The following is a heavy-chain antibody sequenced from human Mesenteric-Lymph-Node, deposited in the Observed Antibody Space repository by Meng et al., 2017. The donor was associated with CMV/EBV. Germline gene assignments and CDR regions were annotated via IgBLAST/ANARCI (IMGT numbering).Heavy chain of an antibody. Sequence: GSLRLSCTVSGGSISSYYWSWIRQPPGKGREGIGYIYYSGSTNYNPALKSRVTISVDTSKNQFSLKLSSVSAADTSVYYCARDLDGLVGAMGLLYYYYGMDVWGQGTTVTVSS. CDR3: ARDLDGLVGAMGLLYYYYGMDV. CDR1: GGSISSYY. D-gene: IGHD1-26*01. CDR2: IYYSGST. V-gene: IGHV4-59*01. J-gene: IGHJ6*02.